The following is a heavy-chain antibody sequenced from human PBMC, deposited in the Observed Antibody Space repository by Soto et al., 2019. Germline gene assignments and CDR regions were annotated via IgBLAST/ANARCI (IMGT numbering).Heavy chain of an antibody. D-gene: IGHD3-10*01. Sequence: QVQLEQSGAEVQKPGSSVKVSCKTSGVSFNNNGIGWVRQAPGHGLEWMGGVSPPFRTSNYARKFQGRISITADASTGTVNMELSSLTSEDTAQYYCARVLYYGSGSYSPYGMDVWGQGTTVTVSS. V-gene: IGHV1-69*01. CDR3: ARVLYYGSGSYSPYGMDV. CDR2: VSPPFRTS. CDR1: GVSFNNNG. J-gene: IGHJ6*02.